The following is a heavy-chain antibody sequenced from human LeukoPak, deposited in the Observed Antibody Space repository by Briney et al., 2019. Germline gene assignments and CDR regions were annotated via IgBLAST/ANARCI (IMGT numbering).Heavy chain of an antibody. CDR1: GFTFTNYW. CDR3: AKGRRYGDYGVDY. V-gene: IGHV3-7*03. D-gene: IGHD4-17*01. J-gene: IGHJ4*02. CDR2: IKQDRSEK. Sequence: GGSLRLSCAASGFTFTNYWMSWVRQAPGKGLELVANIKQDRSEKYYVDSVKGRFTISRDNAKNSLYLQMNSLRAEDTALYYCAKGRRYGDYGVDYWGQGTLVTVSS.